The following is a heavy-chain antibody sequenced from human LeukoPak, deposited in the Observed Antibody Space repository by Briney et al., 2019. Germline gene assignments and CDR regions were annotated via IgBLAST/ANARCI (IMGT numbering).Heavy chain of an antibody. D-gene: IGHD3-22*01. CDR3: ARNPSNYYDSSGRMGAFDV. V-gene: IGHV4-39*01. CDR2: VDHSGIT. CDR1: GVSISSGGYY. J-gene: IGHJ3*01. Sequence: SGTLSLTCVVSGVSISSGGYYWGWIRHPPEKGLEWVVSVDHSGITYYNTSLKSRVIISVDKSKNQFSLELTSVTAADTAVYYCARNPSNYYDSSGRMGAFDVWGQGTMVTVSS.